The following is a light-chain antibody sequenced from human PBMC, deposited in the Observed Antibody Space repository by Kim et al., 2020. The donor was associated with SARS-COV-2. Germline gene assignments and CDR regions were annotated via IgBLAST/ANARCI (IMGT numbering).Light chain of an antibody. CDR2: SAF. J-gene: IGKJ2*01. CDR1: QSVTSRY. V-gene: IGKV3-20*01. CDR3: QQYGASPVT. Sequence: EVVLTQSPGTLSLSPGERATLSCRACQSVTSRYLAWYQQKPGQGPRLLIYSAFYRATGIPDRFSGSGSETDFTLTISRLEPEDFAVYYCQQYGASPVTFGQGTKLEI.